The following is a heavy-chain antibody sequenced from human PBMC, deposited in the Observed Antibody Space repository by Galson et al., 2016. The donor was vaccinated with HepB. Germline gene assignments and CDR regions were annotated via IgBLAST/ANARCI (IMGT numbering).Heavy chain of an antibody. V-gene: IGHV3-11*01. CDR3: ATDLYDFWSNYNYYAMDV. Sequence: SLRLSCAASEFIFSDYYMNWIRQAPGKGLEWVSHISSGGTTIYYANSVKGRFTISRDNAKNSLYLQMNSLRAEDTAVYYCATDLYDFWSNYNYYAMDVWGLGTTVTVSS. D-gene: IGHD3-3*01. CDR2: ISSGGTTI. J-gene: IGHJ6*02. CDR1: EFIFSDYY.